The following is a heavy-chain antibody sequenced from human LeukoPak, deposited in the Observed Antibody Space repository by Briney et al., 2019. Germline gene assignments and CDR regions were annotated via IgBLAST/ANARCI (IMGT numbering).Heavy chain of an antibody. CDR3: ARLYYYGSGSYYFAPYYYYMDV. CDR2: INHSGST. V-gene: IGHV4-34*01. CDR1: GGSFSGYY. Sequence: SETLSLTCAVYGGSFSGYYWSWIRQPPGKGLEWSGEINHSGSTNYNPSLKSRVTISVDTSKNQFSLKLSSVTAADTAVYYCARLYYYGSGSYYFAPYYYYMDVWGKGTTVTISS. D-gene: IGHD3-10*01. J-gene: IGHJ6*03.